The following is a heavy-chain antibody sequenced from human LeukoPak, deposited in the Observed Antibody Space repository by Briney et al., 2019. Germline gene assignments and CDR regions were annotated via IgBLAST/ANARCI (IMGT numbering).Heavy chain of an antibody. V-gene: IGHV3-48*03. CDR1: GATFSSFE. J-gene: IGHJ3*01. CDR3: ARLWAWLGGFIL. D-gene: IGHD3-10*01. Sequence: GGSLRLSCEASGATFSSFEMTWVRQAPGKGLEWVSFISSSGYSKYYADSVKGRFTISRDNAKNSLYLEMDSLRPEDTAVYYCARLWAWLGGFILWGQGTMVTVSS. CDR2: ISSSGYSK.